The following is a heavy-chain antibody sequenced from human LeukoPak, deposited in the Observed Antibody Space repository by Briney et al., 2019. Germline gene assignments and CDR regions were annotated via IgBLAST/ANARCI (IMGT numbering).Heavy chain of an antibody. CDR1: GLTFSNYA. J-gene: IGHJ4*02. CDR2: IDFSGSII. Sequence: GSLRLSCAASGLTFSNYAMNWVRQAPGKGLEWVSYIDFSGSIIYYADSVKGRFTISRDNAKNSLYLQMNSLRAEDTAVYYCASGRYCSGTNCSPGGVSDYWGQGTLVTVSS. V-gene: IGHV3-48*01. CDR3: ASGRYCSGTNCSPGGVSDY. D-gene: IGHD2-2*01.